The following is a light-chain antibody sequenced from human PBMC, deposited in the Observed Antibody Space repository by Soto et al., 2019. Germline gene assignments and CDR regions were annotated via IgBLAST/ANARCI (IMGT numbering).Light chain of an antibody. J-gene: IGKJ2*01. CDR3: QQYDSSSPT. CDR1: QNISVW. V-gene: IGKV1-5*01. CDR2: DAP. Sequence: DIQMTQSPSTLSASVGDGVTITCRASQNISVWLAWYQQRPGKAPKFLIYDAPNLETGVSSRFSGSGSGTEFTLTLRSLQPDDFATYYCQQYDSSSPTFGQGTKLEIK.